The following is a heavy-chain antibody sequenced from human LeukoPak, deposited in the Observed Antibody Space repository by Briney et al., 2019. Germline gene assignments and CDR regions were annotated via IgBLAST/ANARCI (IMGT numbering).Heavy chain of an antibody. CDR2: IHYSGTT. J-gene: IGHJ3*02. CDR3: ARPLVRGTYDAFNI. V-gene: IGHV4-59*08. D-gene: IGHD1-26*01. Sequence: SETLSRTCTVSGGSISSYYWNWVRQPPGKGLEWIGYIHYSGTTNYNPSLKSRVTISVDTSKNQFSLKLSSVTAADTAVYYCARPLVRGTYDAFNIWGRGTMVTVSS. CDR1: GGSISSYY.